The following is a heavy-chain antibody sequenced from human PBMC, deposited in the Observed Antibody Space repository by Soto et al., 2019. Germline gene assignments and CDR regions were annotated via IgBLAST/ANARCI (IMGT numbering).Heavy chain of an antibody. D-gene: IGHD3-3*01. CDR2: IYPTDLDT. V-gene: IGHV5-51*01. CDR1: RDTFNTYW. Sequence: GESLKISCKASRDTFNTYWIGWVRQMPGKDPEWLGIIYPTDLDTVYNPSLQGRVTISVDKSIGTAYLQWSSLRASDTAIYYCARRKFFSPDFDHYRHRTLVPVSS. CDR3: ARRKFFSPDFDH. J-gene: IGHJ5*02.